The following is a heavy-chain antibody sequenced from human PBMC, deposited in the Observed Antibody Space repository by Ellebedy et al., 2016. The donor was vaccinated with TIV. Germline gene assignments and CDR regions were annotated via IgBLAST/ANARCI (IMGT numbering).Heavy chain of an antibody. CDR3: ARVAASTTNYFDY. CDR2: IYHSGST. Sequence: SETLSLTXNVSGYSISRAYYWGWIRQPPGKRLEWIGSIYHSGSTYYNPSLKSRATISVDTSKNQFSLKVSSVTAADTAVYYCARVAASTTNYFDYWGQGTRVTVSS. V-gene: IGHV4-38-2*02. J-gene: IGHJ4*02. D-gene: IGHD1-26*01. CDR1: GYSISRAYY.